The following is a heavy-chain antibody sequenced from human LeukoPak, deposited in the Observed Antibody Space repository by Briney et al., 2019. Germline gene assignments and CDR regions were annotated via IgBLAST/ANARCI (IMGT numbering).Heavy chain of an antibody. J-gene: IGHJ4*02. CDR1: GFTFSGSA. V-gene: IGHV3-73*01. CDR2: IRSKANSYAT. D-gene: IGHD5-18*01. CDR3: TRRTRGCSYGPPYFDY. Sequence: GGSLRLSCAASGFTFSGSAMHWVRQASGKGLEWVGRIRSKANSYATAYAASVKGRFTISRDDSKNTAYLQMNSLKTEDTAVYYCTRRTRGCSYGPPYFDYWGQGNLVTVSS.